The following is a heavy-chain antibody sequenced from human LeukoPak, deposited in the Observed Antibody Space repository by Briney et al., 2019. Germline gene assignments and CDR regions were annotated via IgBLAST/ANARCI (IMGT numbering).Heavy chain of an antibody. D-gene: IGHD3-9*01. Sequence: SETLSLTCTVSGDSISNYYWSWIRQPAGKGLEWIGRIYTSGSTNYNPSLKSRVTMSVDTSKNQFSLKLSSVTAADTAVYYCARDELRYFDWLPSRGFDPWGQGTLVTVSS. CDR1: GDSISNYY. V-gene: IGHV4-4*07. CDR3: ARDELRYFDWLPSRGFDP. CDR2: IYTSGST. J-gene: IGHJ5*02.